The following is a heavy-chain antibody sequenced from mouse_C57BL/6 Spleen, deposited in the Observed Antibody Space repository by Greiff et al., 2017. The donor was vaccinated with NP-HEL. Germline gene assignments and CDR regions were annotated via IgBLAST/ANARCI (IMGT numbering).Heavy chain of an antibody. CDR1: GYTFTSYW. CDR2: IDPSDSYT. D-gene: IGHD1-1*01. Sequence: QVQLQQPGAELVMPGASVKLSCKASGYTFTSYWMHWVKQRPGQGLEWIGEIDPSDSYTNYNQKFKGKSTLTVDKSSSTAYMQLSSLTSEDSAVYYCPRSGSRDWYFDVWGTGTTVTVSS. CDR3: PRSGSRDWYFDV. J-gene: IGHJ1*03. V-gene: IGHV1-69*01.